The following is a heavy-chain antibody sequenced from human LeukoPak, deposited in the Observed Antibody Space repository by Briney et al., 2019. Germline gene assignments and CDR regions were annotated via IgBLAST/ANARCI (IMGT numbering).Heavy chain of an antibody. Sequence: GGSLRLSCAASAFTFSNYGMHWVRQAPGKGLEWVAFIRYDGTNKYYADSVKGRFTISRDNSKNTLYLQMNSLRAEDTAVYYCAKDGNIVVVPAGTDYYYMDVWGKGTTVTVSS. V-gene: IGHV3-30*02. CDR2: IRYDGTNK. CDR1: AFTFSNYG. D-gene: IGHD2-2*01. CDR3: AKDGNIVVVPAGTDYYYMDV. J-gene: IGHJ6*03.